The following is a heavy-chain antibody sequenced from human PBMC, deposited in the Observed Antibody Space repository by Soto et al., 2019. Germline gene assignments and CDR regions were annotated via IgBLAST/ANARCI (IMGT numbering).Heavy chain of an antibody. J-gene: IGHJ6*02. V-gene: IGHV3-74*01. Sequence: EVQLVESGGGLVQPGGSLRLSCEASGFTFSSYWMHWVRQVPGKGLVWVSRIKTDGSSTNYADSVKGRFTISRDNAENRVYLQMNSLRVEDTAVYYCGRAVPNHYGVDVWGRGTTVTVSS. CDR2: IKTDGSST. D-gene: IGHD3-10*01. CDR1: GFTFSSYW. CDR3: GRAVPNHYGVDV.